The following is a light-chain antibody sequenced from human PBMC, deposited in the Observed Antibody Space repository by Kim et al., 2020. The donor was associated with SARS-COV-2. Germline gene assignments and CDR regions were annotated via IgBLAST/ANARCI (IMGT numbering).Light chain of an antibody. V-gene: IGKV1-39*01. J-gene: IGKJ2*01. CDR2: SAS. CDR1: QTIDTY. Sequence: SAAVGDIVTITCRASQTIDTYFNWYQPRPGKASKLLIYSASSLHSGVSSRFSGSGSGTDFTLTINSLQPEDFAVYYCQQSYSSPGTFGQGTKLEI. CDR3: QQSYSSPGT.